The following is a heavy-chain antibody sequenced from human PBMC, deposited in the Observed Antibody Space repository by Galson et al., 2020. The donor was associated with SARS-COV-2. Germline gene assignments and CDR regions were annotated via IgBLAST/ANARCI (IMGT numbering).Heavy chain of an antibody. CDR3: ARETDDYTASWYDY. Sequence: QLGESLKISCEASGFTFSSSAMHWVLHPPGKGLEWVAIISYDGTTKYNSDSVKGRFTISRDISQNTLYLQMNSLRPEDTAVYYCARETDDYTASWYDYWGQGTLVTVSS. D-gene: IGHD6-13*01. CDR2: ISYDGTTK. CDR1: GFTFSSSA. V-gene: IGHV3-30*04. J-gene: IGHJ4*02.